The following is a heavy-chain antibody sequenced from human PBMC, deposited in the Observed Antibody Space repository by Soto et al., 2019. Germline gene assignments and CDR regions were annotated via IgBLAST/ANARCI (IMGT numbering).Heavy chain of an antibody. CDR1: GDSISSSTYH. CDR3: ARDPQIDYGGKEGGYFDY. Sequence: PSETLSLTCTVSGDSISSSTYHWCWIRQHPGKGLEWIGSFYSGGITIYNPSLKSRVTISVDSSNNQFSLKLTSVSAADTAVYYCARDPQIDYGGKEGGYFDYWGQGTLVTVSS. J-gene: IGHJ4*02. D-gene: IGHD4-17*01. CDR2: FYSGGIT. V-gene: IGHV4-39*02.